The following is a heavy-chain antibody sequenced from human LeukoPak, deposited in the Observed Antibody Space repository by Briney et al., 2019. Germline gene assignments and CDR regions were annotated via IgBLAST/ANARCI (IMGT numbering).Heavy chain of an antibody. Sequence: RGGSLRLSCAASGFTFSSYAMSWVRQAPGKGLEWVSYISSSGSTIYYADSVKGRFTISRDNAKNSLYLQMNSLRAEDTAVYYCARGQDTVVTSRDAFDIWGQGTMVTVSS. J-gene: IGHJ3*02. V-gene: IGHV3-48*04. CDR1: GFTFSSYA. CDR3: ARGQDTVVTSRDAFDI. CDR2: ISSSGSTI. D-gene: IGHD4-23*01.